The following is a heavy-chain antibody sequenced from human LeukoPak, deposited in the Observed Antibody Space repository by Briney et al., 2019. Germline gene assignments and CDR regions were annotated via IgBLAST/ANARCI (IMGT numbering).Heavy chain of an antibody. CDR3: ARAQGATSSLVPHLFDL. V-gene: IGHV3-66*01. J-gene: IGHJ2*01. Sequence: GGSLRLSCAASGFTVSSNSMSWVRQAPGKGLEWVSLTYHLGSTYYADSVKGRFTISRDNSKNTLYLQMNSLGAEDTAVYYCARAQGATSSLVPHLFDLWGRGTLVTVSS. CDR2: TYHLGST. CDR1: GFTVSSNS.